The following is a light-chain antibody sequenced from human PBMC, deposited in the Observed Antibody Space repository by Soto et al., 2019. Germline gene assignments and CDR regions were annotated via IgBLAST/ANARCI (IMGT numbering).Light chain of an antibody. V-gene: IGKV3-20*01. CDR1: QTISRNY. CDR2: GAS. J-gene: IGKJ1*01. CDR3: LQYGSSRT. Sequence: GLSQSPGTLSLSTGERATLSCRASQTISRNYLAWYQHIPGQAPRLLIYGASNRATGIADRFSGSGSGTDFTLTISRLEPEDFAMYYCLQYGSSRTFGQGTKVDIK.